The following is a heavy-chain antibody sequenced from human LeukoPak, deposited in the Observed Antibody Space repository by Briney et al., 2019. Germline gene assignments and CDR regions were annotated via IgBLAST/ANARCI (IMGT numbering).Heavy chain of an antibody. V-gene: IGHV3-30*18. CDR1: GFTFSSYG. J-gene: IGHJ6*02. CDR3: AKSLRRYCSGGSCPYGMDV. D-gene: IGHD2-15*01. CDR2: ISYDGSNK. Sequence: GRSLRLSCAASGFTFSSYGMHWVRHAPGKGLEGVAVISYDGSNKYYADSVKGRFTISRDNSKNTLYLQMNSLRAEDTAVYYCAKSLRRYCSGGSCPYGMDVWGQGTTVTVSS.